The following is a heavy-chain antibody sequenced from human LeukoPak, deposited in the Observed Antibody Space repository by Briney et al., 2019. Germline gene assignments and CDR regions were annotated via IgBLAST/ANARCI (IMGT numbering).Heavy chain of an antibody. CDR1: GFTFSNYA. V-gene: IGHV3-23*01. CDR3: ARGLLVRGMDV. Sequence: GGSLRLSCAASGFTFSNYAMSWVRQAPARWLEWVSSLRGDGETFYADSVKGRFTISRHNSKNTLYLQMNSLRAEDTAVYYCARGLLVRGMDVWGQGTTVTVSS. CDR2: LRGDGET. J-gene: IGHJ6*02.